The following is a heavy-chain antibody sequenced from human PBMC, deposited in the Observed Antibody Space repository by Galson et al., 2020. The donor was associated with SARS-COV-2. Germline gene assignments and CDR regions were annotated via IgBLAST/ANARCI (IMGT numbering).Heavy chain of an antibody. J-gene: IGHJ4*02. CDR2: INRNGSST. CDR3: ASYTWNEDFDF. Sequence: GGSLRLSCAASGFTFNNYWMHWVRQVPGKGLMWVARINRNGSSTKYAASVKGRFNIFRDNAENTLYLQMNSLRGEDTAVYYCASYTWNEDFDFWGQGTLVTVSS. D-gene: IGHD1-1*01. V-gene: IGHV3-74*03. CDR1: GFTFNNYW.